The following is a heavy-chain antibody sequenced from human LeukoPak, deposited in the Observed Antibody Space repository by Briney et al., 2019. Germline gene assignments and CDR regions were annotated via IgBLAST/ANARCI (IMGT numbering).Heavy chain of an antibody. CDR1: GGSISSSSYY. Sequence: EPSETLSLTCTVSGGSISSSSYYWGWIRQPPGKGLEWIGSIYYSGSTYYNPSLKSRVTISVDTSKNQFSLKLSSVTPEDTAVYYCARGWEPYSSSLDSWGQGTLVTVSS. V-gene: IGHV4-39*01. CDR3: ARGWEPYSSSLDS. CDR2: IYYSGST. J-gene: IGHJ4*02. D-gene: IGHD6-13*01.